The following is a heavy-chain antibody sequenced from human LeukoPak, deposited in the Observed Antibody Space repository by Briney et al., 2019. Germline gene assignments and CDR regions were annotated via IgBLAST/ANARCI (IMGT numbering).Heavy chain of an antibody. Sequence: GGSLRLSCAASGFTFSSYAMSWVRQAPGKGLEWVSAISGSGGSTYYADSVKGRFTISRDNSKNTLYLQMNSLRAEDTAVYYCARGLQSSKSGSWGQGTLVTVSS. D-gene: IGHD4-11*01. V-gene: IGHV3-23*01. CDR3: ARGLQSSKSGS. CDR2: ISGSGGST. CDR1: GFTFSSYA. J-gene: IGHJ4*02.